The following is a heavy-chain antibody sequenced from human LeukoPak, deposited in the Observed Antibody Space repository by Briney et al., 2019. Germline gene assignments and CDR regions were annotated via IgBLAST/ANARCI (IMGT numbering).Heavy chain of an antibody. CDR2: ISGSGGST. CDR1: GFTFSSYA. J-gene: IGHJ4*02. CDR3: ATIITMVRGVRDY. V-gene: IGHV3-23*01. D-gene: IGHD3-10*01. Sequence: PGGSLRLSCAASGFTFSSYAMSWVRQAPGKGLEWVSAISGSGGSTYYADSVKGRFTISGDNSKNTLYLQMNSLRAEDTAVYYCATIITMVRGVRDYWGQGTLVTVSS.